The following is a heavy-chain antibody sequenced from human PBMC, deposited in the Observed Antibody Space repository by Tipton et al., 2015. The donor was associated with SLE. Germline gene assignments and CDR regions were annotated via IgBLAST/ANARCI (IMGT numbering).Heavy chain of an antibody. V-gene: IGHV3-21*01. CDR2: ISSSSSYI. J-gene: IGHJ6*02. CDR1: GFTFSSYN. Sequence: TLSLTCAASGFTFSSYNMNWVRQAPGKGLEWVSSISSSSSYIYYADSVKGRFTISRDNAKNSLYLQMNSLRAEDTAVYYCAREDHGMDVWGQGTTVTVSS. CDR3: AREDHGMDV.